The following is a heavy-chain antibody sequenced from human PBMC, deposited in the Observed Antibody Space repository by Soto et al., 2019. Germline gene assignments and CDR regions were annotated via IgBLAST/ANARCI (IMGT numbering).Heavy chain of an antibody. Sequence: GGSLRLSCAASGFTFSDYYMSWIRQAPGKGLKWLSYISISGGTIYYADSVKGRFSISRDNAKNSLYLQLSSLRAEDTAVYFCARERARVFDSWGQGTLVTVSS. CDR3: ARERARVFDS. V-gene: IGHV3-11*01. J-gene: IGHJ4*02. CDR1: GFTFSDYY. CDR2: ISISGGTI.